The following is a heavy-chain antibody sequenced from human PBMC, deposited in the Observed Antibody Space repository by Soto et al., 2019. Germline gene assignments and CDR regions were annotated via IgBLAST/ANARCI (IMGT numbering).Heavy chain of an antibody. V-gene: IGHV3-33*01. Sequence: GGSLRLSCAASGFSFSSYGMHWVRQAPGKGLEWVAVIWFDGSNKYYTDSVKGRFTISRDNSKNMLYLQMNSLRAEDTALYYCARGTYYDFWSGYDPLNYFDYWGQGTLVTVSS. CDR2: IWFDGSNK. J-gene: IGHJ4*02. CDR3: ARGTYYDFWSGYDPLNYFDY. D-gene: IGHD3-3*01. CDR1: GFSFSSYG.